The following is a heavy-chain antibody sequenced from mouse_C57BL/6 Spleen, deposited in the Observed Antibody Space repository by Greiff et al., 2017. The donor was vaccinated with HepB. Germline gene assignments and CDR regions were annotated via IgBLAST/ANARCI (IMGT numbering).Heavy chain of an antibody. Sequence: EVQLVESGGGLVKPGGSLKLSCAASGFTFSDYGMHWVRQAPEKGLEWVAYISSGSSTIYYADTVKGRFTISRDNAKNTLFLQMTSLRSEDTAMYYCARNGYGGAWFAYWGQGTLVTVSA. CDR2: ISSGSSTI. D-gene: IGHD2-2*01. V-gene: IGHV5-17*01. CDR3: ARNGYGGAWFAY. CDR1: GFTFSDYG. J-gene: IGHJ3*01.